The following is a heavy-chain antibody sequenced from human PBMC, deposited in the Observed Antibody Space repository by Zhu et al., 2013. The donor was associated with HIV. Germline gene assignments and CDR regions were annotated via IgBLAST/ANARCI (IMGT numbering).Heavy chain of an antibody. D-gene: IGHD6-13*01. V-gene: IGHV3-9*01. Sequence: EVQLVESGGGLVQPGRSLRLSCAASGFTFDDYAMHWVRQAPGKGLEWVSGISWNSGSIGYADSVKGRFTISRDNAKNSLYLQMNSLRAEDTALYYCAKDRVRSSWPSHWGMDVWGQGTTVTVSS. CDR1: GFTFDDYA. CDR3: AKDRVRSSWPSHWGMDV. CDR2: ISWNSGSI. J-gene: IGHJ6*02.